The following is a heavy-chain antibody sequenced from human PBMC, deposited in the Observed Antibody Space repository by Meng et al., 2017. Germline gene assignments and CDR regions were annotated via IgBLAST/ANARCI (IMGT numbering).Heavy chain of an antibody. V-gene: IGHV3-30*01. J-gene: IGHJ4*02. D-gene: IGHD2-21*02. CDR2: ISYDGSNK. CDR1: GFTFSSYA. CDR3: ARDRGLLSGTSDY. Sequence: QVQLVESGGGVVQPGRSLRLSCAASGFTFSSYAMHSVRQAPGKGLEWVAVISYDGSNKYYADSVKGRFTISRDNSKNTLYLQMNSLRAEDTAVYYCARDRGLLSGTSDYWGQGTLVTVSS.